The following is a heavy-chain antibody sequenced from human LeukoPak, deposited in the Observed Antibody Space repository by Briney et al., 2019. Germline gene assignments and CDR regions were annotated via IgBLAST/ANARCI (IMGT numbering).Heavy chain of an antibody. D-gene: IGHD3-9*01. Sequence: PSETLSLTGAVYGGSFSGYYWSWIRQPPGKGLEWIGEINHSGSTNYNPSLKSRVTISVDTSKNQFSLKLSSVTAADTAVYYCARGYDILTGYTRSFDYWGQGTLVTVSS. CDR1: GGSFSGYY. CDR2: INHSGST. CDR3: ARGYDILTGYTRSFDY. V-gene: IGHV4-34*01. J-gene: IGHJ4*02.